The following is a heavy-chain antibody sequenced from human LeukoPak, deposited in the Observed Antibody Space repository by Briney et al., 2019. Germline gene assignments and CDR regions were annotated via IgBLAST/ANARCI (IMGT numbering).Heavy chain of an antibody. CDR2: IYHSGST. D-gene: IGHD6-19*01. J-gene: IGHJ5*02. Sequence: SQTLSLTCTVSGGSVSSGGYYWSWIRQPPGKGLEWIGYIYHSGSTYYNPSLKSRVTISVDRSKNQFSLKLSSVTAADTALYYCARGGRITTVVGFNWFDPWGQGTLVTVSS. V-gene: IGHV4-30-2*01. CDR3: ARGGRITTVVGFNWFDP. CDR1: GGSVSSGGYY.